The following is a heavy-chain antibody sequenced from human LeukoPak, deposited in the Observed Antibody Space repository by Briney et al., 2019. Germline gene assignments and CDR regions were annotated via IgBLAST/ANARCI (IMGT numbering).Heavy chain of an antibody. D-gene: IGHD1-26*01. CDR3: ARVPAGPLWEVHRLDY. V-gene: IGHV1-2*02. J-gene: IGHJ4*02. CDR1: GYTFTGYY. CDR2: TNPNSGGT. Sequence: GASVKVSCKASGYTFTGYYMHWVQQAPGQGLEWMGWTNPNSGGTNYAQKFQGRVTMTRDTSISTAYMELSRLRSDDTAVYYCARVPAGPLWEVHRLDYWGQGTLVTVSS.